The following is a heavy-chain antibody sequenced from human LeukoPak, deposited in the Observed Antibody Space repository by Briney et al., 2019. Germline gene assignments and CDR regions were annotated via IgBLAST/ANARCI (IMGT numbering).Heavy chain of an antibody. CDR3: ARIDGDLLAS. CDR2: VYYTGST. Sequence: PSETLSLTCSVSGGSFSTYYWTWIRQPPGKGLEYIGYVYYTGSTNYNPSLQSRVAISIDTSKNQFSLKLRSVTAADTAVYFCARIDGDLLASWGQGTLVAVSS. J-gene: IGHJ4*02. V-gene: IGHV4-59*12. CDR1: GGSFSTYY. D-gene: IGHD4-17*01.